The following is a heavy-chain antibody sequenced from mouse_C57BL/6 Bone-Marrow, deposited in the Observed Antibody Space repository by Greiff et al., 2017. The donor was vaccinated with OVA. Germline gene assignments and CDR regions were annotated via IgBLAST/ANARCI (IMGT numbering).Heavy chain of an antibody. D-gene: IGHD1-1*01. Sequence: EVQVVESGGGLVKPGGSLKLSCAASGFTFSDYGMHWVRQAPEKGLEWVAYISSGSSTIYYADTVKGRFTISRDNAKNTLFLQMTSLRSEDTAMYYCARPAYGTSYAMDYWGQGTSVTVSS. CDR1: GFTFSDYG. V-gene: IGHV5-17*01. J-gene: IGHJ4*01. CDR2: ISSGSSTI. CDR3: ARPAYGTSYAMDY.